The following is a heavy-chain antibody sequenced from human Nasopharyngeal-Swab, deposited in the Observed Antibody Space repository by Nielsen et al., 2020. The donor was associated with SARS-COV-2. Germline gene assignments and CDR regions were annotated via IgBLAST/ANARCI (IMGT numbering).Heavy chain of an antibody. CDR2: ISSSGSTI. D-gene: IGHD4-17*01. Sequence: GGSLRLSCAASGFTFSSYEMNWVRQAPGKGLEWVSYISSSGSTIYYADSVKGRFTISRDNAKNSLYLHMNSPRAEDTAVYYCARDYGDYERMQYYYYYGMDVWGQGTTVTVSS. CDR3: ARDYGDYERMQYYYYYGMDV. CDR1: GFTFSSYE. V-gene: IGHV3-48*03. J-gene: IGHJ6*02.